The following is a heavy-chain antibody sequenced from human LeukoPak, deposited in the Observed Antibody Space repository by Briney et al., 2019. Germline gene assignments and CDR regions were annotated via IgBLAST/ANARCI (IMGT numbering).Heavy chain of an antibody. Sequence: PGGSLRLSCAASGFTFSSYAMHWVRQAPGKGLEWVAVISYDGSNKYYADSVKGRFTISRDNAKNSLYLQMNSLRAEDTAVYYCATDYYDSSGPPDAFDIWGQGTMVTVSS. D-gene: IGHD3-22*01. CDR1: GFTFSSYA. CDR2: ISYDGSNK. CDR3: ATDYYDSSGPPDAFDI. V-gene: IGHV3-30-3*01. J-gene: IGHJ3*02.